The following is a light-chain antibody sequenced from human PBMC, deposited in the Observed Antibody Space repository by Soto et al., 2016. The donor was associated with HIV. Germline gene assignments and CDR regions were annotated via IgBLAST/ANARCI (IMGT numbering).Light chain of an antibody. J-gene: IGLJ2*01. V-gene: IGLV3-21*03. Sequence: SYELTQPPSVSVAPGKTARITCGGNKIGSKSVHWYQQKPGQAPVLVVYDDTRRPSGIPERFSDSNSGNTATLTISRVEAGDEADYYCQVWDSSSDHPVFGGGTKLTVL. CDR1: KIGSKS. CDR2: DDT. CDR3: QVWDSSSDHPV.